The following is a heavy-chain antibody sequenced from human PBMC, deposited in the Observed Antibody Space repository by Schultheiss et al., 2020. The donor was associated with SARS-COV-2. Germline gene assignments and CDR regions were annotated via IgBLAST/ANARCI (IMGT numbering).Heavy chain of an antibody. CDR3: ARVEPGEKWELLPDY. D-gene: IGHD1-26*01. Sequence: SETLSLTCTVSGGSISSYYWSWIRQPPGKGLEWIGYIYYSGSTNYNPSLKSRVTISVDTSKNQFSLKLSSVTAADTAVYYCARVEPGEKWELLPDYWGQGTLVTVSS. CDR2: IYYSGST. V-gene: IGHV4-59*01. J-gene: IGHJ4*02. CDR1: GGSISSYY.